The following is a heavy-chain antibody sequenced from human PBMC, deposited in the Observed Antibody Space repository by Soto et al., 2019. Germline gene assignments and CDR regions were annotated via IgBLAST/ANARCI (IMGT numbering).Heavy chain of an antibody. J-gene: IGHJ6*02. V-gene: IGHV5-51*01. D-gene: IGHD3-10*01. CDR1: GYSFADYW. CDR3: ARNRLRQYYYGMDV. CDR2: IYPGDSDT. Sequence: ESLTISFPGSGYSFADYWIALVRQMPGKGLEWVGVIYPGDSDTRYSPSFRGQVTISADKSISHVYLQWSSLKASDTAMYYCARNRLRQYYYGMDVWGQGTKVTVYS.